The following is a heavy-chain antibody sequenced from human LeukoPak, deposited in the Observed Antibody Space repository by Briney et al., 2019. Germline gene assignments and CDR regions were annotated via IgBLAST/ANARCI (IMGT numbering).Heavy chain of an antibody. CDR3: ARDHGDYIFSWFDP. J-gene: IGHJ5*02. D-gene: IGHD4-17*01. V-gene: IGHV1-2*02. CDR2: INPNSGGT. Sequence: ASVKVSCKASGYTFTGYYMHWVRQAPGQGLEWMGWINPNSGGTNYAQKFQGRVTMTRDTSISTASMELSRLRSDDTAVFYCARDHGDYIFSWFDPWGQGTLVTVSS. CDR1: GYTFTGYY.